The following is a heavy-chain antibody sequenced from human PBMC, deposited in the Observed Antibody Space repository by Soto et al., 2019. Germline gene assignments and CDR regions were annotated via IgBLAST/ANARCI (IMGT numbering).Heavy chain of an antibody. CDR1: GYSFNNYW. CDR2: IHPSDPDI. J-gene: IGHJ4*02. V-gene: IGHV5-51*01. D-gene: IGHD3-3*01. CDR3: ASPMKIFGVVFL. Sequence: GESLKISCTGSGYSFNNYWVGWVRQRAGEGLEWMAMIHPSDPDILYSPSFQGQVTISADRSTSTASLQWSSLKAPDTAMYYCASPMKIFGVVFLWGPGTLVTVSS.